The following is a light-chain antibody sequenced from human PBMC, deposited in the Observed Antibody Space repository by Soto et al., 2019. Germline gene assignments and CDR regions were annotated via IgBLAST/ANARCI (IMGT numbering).Light chain of an antibody. CDR1: SSDVGYYNY. J-gene: IGLJ1*01. Sequence: QSALTQPAAVSGSPGQSITISCTGTSSDVGYYNYVSWYQQHPGKAPELMIYDVSYRPSGVSNSFSGSKSGNTASLTISGLQAEDEADYYCSSYTSSSTYVFGTGTKVTVL. CDR3: SSYTSSSTYV. V-gene: IGLV2-14*01. CDR2: DVS.